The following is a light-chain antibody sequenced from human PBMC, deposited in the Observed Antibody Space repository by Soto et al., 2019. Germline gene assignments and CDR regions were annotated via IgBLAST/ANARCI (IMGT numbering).Light chain of an antibody. V-gene: IGLV1-40*01. J-gene: IGLJ1*01. Sequence: QSVLTQPPSVSGAPGQRVTISCTGSSSNIGAGYDVHWYQQLPGTAPKLLIYGNSNRPSGVPDRFSGSKSGTSASLAITGLQXEDXADYYCQSYDSSLSGYVFGTGTKLTV. CDR1: SSNIGAGYD. CDR3: QSYDSSLSGYV. CDR2: GNS.